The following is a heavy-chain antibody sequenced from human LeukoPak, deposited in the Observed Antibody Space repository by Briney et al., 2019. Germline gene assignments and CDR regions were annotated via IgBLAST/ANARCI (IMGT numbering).Heavy chain of an antibody. CDR3: SRESGPFCPFGY. V-gene: IGHV4/OR15-8*02. D-gene: IGHD1-26*01. CDR1: GGSISGTNW. Sequence: NPSETLSLTCGVSGGSISGTNWWSWVRQPRGQGLEWIGEISLAGQTNYNPSLNGRVTMSLDKSSNQLSLHLTSVTAADTATYFCSRESGPFCPFGYWGQGTLVIVSS. CDR2: ISLAGQT. J-gene: IGHJ4*02.